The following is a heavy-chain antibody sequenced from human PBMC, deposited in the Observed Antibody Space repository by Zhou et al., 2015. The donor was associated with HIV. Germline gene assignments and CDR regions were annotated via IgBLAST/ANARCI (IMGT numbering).Heavy chain of an antibody. CDR3: ARGVSFRSLRGLIPQDY. D-gene: IGHD3-10*01. J-gene: IGHJ4*02. CDR2: MNPNSHNV. CDR1: GYTFTSCD. Sequence: QVQLVQSGAEVRKPGASVRVSCEASGYTFTSCDINWVRQAAGQGLEWMGWMNPNSHNVDYAQKFQGRVTMTGDTSMRTVYMELSGLRSEDTAVYYCARGVSFRSLRGLIPQDYWGQGTLVTVSS. V-gene: IGHV1-8*01.